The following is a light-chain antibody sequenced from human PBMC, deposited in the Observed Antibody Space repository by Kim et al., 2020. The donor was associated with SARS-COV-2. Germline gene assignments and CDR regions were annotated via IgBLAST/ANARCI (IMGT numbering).Light chain of an antibody. CDR1: HGIRND. CDR2: GAS. CDR3: LQHNSFPLT. Sequence: ASVGDRVTITCRASHGIRNDLGWYQQQPGKAPKRLIYGASTLQSGVPSRFSGSGSETEFTLTISSLQPEDFATYYCLQHNSFPLTFGGGTKVEIK. J-gene: IGKJ4*01. V-gene: IGKV1-17*01.